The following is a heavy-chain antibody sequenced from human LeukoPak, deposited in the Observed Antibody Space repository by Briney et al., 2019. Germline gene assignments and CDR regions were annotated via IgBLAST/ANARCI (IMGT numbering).Heavy chain of an antibody. J-gene: IGHJ4*02. D-gene: IGHD1-26*01. V-gene: IGHV3-43*02. CDR2: INSDGTRT. CDR3: ARDLSGSYFSD. CDR1: GFSFDDSP. Sequence: GGSLRLSCAVSGFSFDDSPLHWVRHAPGKGLEWVSLINSDGTRTFYVDSVEGRFTTSRDSSKNSLYLQMNSLKIEDTAMYFCARDLSGSYFSDWGQGTLVTVSS.